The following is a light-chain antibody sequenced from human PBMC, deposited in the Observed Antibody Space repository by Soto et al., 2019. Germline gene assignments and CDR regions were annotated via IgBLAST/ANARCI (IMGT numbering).Light chain of an antibody. J-gene: IGLJ2*01. CDR2: DVS. Sequence: QSALTQPASVSGSPGQSITISCTGTSSDVGAYNYVSWYQQHPVKAPKLMIYDVSRRPSGISNRFSGSKSGNTASLTISGVQAEDEADYYCSSYASSSTVIFGGGTQLTVL. CDR3: SSYASSSTVI. V-gene: IGLV2-14*01. CDR1: SSDVGAYNY.